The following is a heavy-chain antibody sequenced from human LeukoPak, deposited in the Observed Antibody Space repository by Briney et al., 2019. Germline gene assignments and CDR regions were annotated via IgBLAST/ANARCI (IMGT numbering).Heavy chain of an antibody. CDR1: GFTFDDYG. V-gene: IGHV3-20*04. CDR2: INWNGGST. CDR3: ARDSHSSSWPWTGVLAYYFDY. Sequence: GGSLTLSCAASGFTFDDYGLSWVRQPPGKGLEWVSGINWNGGSTGYADSVKGRFTISRDNSRNTLYLQMNSLRAEDTAVYYCARDSHSSSWPWTGVLAYYFDYWGQGTLVTVSS. D-gene: IGHD6-13*01. J-gene: IGHJ4*02.